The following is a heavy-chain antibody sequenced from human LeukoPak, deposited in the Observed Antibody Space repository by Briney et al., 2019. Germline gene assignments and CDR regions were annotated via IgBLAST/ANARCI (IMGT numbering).Heavy chain of an antibody. CDR1: GCSFTSYW. Sequence: GESLKISCKGSGCSFTSYWVGWVRQMPGKGLEWMGIIYPGDSDTRYSPSFQGQVTISADKSISTAYLQWSSLKASDTAMYYCARRVYQLLTAYDYGGQGTLVTVFS. CDR2: IYPGDSDT. D-gene: IGHD2-2*01. V-gene: IGHV5-51*01. CDR3: ARRVYQLLTAYDY. J-gene: IGHJ4*02.